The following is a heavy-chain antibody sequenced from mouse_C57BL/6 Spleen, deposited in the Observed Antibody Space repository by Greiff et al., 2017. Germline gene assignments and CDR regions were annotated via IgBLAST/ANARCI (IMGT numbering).Heavy chain of an antibody. Sequence: QVQLQQSGAELVRPGASVTLSCKASGYTFTDYEMHWVKQTPVHGLEWIGAIDPETGGTAYNQKFKGKAILTADKSSSTAYMELRSLTSEDSAVYYCTRGGLRLLMDYWGQGTSVTVSS. CDR3: TRGGLRLLMDY. J-gene: IGHJ4*01. CDR2: IDPETGGT. CDR1: GYTFTDYE. D-gene: IGHD2-4*01. V-gene: IGHV1-15*01.